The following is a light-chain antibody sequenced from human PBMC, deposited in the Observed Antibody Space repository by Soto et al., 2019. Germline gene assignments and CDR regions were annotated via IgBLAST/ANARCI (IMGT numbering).Light chain of an antibody. Sequence: QSVLTQPASVSGSPGQSITISCTGTSSDVGIYNYVSWYQQHPGKAPKVIIYEVSKRPSGVPDRFSGSKSGNTASLTVSGLQAEDEADYYCSSYAGSNNLGVFGTGTKVTVL. CDR3: SSYAGSNNLGV. J-gene: IGLJ1*01. CDR2: EVS. V-gene: IGLV2-8*01. CDR1: SSDVGIYNY.